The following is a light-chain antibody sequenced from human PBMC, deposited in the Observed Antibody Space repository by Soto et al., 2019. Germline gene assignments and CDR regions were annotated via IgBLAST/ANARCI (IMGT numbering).Light chain of an antibody. CDR3: QQYNSWTTIT. Sequence: EIVMTQSPATLSVSPGERATLSCRASQSISSKLGWYQQSPGQAPRLLIYGASTRAHGIPARFSGSGSGTEFTLTISSPQSEDSAVYYCQQYNSWTTITFGQGTRLEIK. CDR2: GAS. J-gene: IGKJ5*01. V-gene: IGKV3-15*01. CDR1: QSISSK.